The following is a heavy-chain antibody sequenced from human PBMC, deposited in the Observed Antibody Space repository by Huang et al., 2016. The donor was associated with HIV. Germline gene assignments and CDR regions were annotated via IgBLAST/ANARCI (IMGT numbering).Heavy chain of an antibody. Sequence: DVPLLESGGDFVQPGGSLRLYCAASRFTFSTYAMSWVRQAPGKGLEWVEAVSGSGDKTYYADAVKGRFTISRDNSKNTLFLQMNSLRAEDTAVYYCAKVPTVVTFHWGQGTLVTVSS. D-gene: IGHD2-21*02. CDR3: AKVPTVVTFH. CDR1: RFTFSTYA. CDR2: VSGSGDKT. J-gene: IGHJ4*02. V-gene: IGHV3-23*01.